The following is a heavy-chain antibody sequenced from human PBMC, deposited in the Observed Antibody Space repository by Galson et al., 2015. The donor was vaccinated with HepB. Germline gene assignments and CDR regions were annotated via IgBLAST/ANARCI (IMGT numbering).Heavy chain of an antibody. CDR2: ISSDSSYI. D-gene: IGHD1-14*01. Sequence: SLRLSCAASGFTFNDYNMIWVRQAPGKGLEWVSSISSDSSYIYYADSVRGRFTISRDNAKNSLYLQMNSLRVEDTAIYYCARDPPPGAPFDYWGQGTLVTVSS. CDR1: GFTFNDYN. J-gene: IGHJ4*02. CDR3: ARDPPPGAPFDY. V-gene: IGHV3-21*01.